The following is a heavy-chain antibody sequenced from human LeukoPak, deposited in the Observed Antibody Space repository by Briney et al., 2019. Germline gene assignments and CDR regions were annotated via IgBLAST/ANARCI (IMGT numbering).Heavy chain of an antibody. CDR3: ARVQGSSGWYIFDY. D-gene: IGHD6-19*01. CDR2: ISAYNANT. CDR1: GYTFTSFG. V-gene: IGHV1-18*01. J-gene: IGHJ4*02. Sequence: ASVKVSCKASGYTFTSFGISWVRQAPGQGLEWMGWISAYNANTNFAQNLQGRVTMTTDTSTSAAYMELRSLRSDDTAVYYCARVQGSSGWYIFDYWGQGTLVTVSS.